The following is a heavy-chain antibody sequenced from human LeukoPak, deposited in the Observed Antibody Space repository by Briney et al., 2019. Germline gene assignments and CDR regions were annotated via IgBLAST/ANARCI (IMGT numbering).Heavy chain of an antibody. Sequence: GGSLRLSCAASGFTFSSYSMNWVRQAPGKGLEWVSYISSSSSTIYYADSVKGRFTISRDNAKNSLYLQMNSLRAEDTAVYYCAREDNTMVRGVIMTGFDYWGQGTLVTVSS. D-gene: IGHD3-10*01. CDR2: ISSSSSTI. CDR1: GFTFSSYS. V-gene: IGHV3-48*04. CDR3: AREDNTMVRGVIMTGFDY. J-gene: IGHJ4*02.